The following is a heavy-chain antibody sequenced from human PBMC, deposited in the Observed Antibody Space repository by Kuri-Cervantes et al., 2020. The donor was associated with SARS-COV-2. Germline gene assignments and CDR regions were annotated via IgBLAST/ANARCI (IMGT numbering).Heavy chain of an antibody. Sequence: GESLKISCAASGFTFSDYYMSWIRQAPGKGLEWVSYISSSGSTIYYADSVKGRFTISRDNAKNSLYLQMNSLRAEDTAVYYCARDHTKRWPINSYFDYWGQGTLVTVSS. CDR3: ARDHTKRWPINSYFDY. D-gene: IGHD5-24*01. V-gene: IGHV3-11*04. CDR1: GFTFSDYY. J-gene: IGHJ4*02. CDR2: ISSSGSTI.